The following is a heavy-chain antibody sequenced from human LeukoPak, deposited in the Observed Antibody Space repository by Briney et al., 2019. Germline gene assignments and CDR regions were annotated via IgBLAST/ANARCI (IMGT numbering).Heavy chain of an antibody. V-gene: IGHV3-48*03. D-gene: IGHD3-10*01. CDR1: GFTFSSYE. CDR2: ISSSGSTI. J-gene: IGHJ3*02. Sequence: GGSPRLSCAASGFTFSSYEMNWVRQAPGKGLEWVSYISSSGSTIYYADSVKGRFTISRDNAKNSLYLQMNSLRAEDTAVYYCARTILWFGEQAFDIWGQGTMVTVSS. CDR3: ARTILWFGEQAFDI.